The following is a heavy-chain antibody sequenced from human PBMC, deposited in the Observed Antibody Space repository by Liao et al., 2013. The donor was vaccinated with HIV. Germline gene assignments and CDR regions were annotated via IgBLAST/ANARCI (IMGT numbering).Heavy chain of an antibody. V-gene: IGHV4-4*07. D-gene: IGHD2-2*01. J-gene: IGHJ6*03. CDR3: ARGVVPAAAPYYNYYYMDV. CDR1: GGSISSYF. CDR2: IFPGGST. Sequence: QVQLQESGPGLVKPSETLSLTCTVSGGSISSYFWNWIRQPAGKGLEWIGRIFPGGSTNYNPSLKSRLTMSVDTSKNQFSLRLSSVTAADTAVYYCARGVVPAAAPYYNYYYMDVWGKGTTVTVSS.